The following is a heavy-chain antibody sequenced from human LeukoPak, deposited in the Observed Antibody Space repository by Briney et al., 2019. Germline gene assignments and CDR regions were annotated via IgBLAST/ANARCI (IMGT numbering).Heavy chain of an antibody. CDR2: IYYSGST. CDR3: ARESVGAARPGYDALDI. J-gene: IGHJ3*02. CDR1: GGSISSYY. D-gene: IGHD6-6*01. V-gene: IGHV4-59*01. Sequence: SETLSLTCTVSGGSISSYYWSWIRQPPGKGLEWIGYIYYSGSTNYNPSLKSRVTISVDTSKNQFSLKLSSVTAADTAVYYCARESVGAARPGYDALDIWGQGTMVTVSS.